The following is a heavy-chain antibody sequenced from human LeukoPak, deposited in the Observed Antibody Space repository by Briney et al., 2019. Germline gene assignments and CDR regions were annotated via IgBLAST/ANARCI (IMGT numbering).Heavy chain of an antibody. V-gene: IGHV3-30-3*01. CDR1: GFTFSSYA. Sequence: GGSLRLSRAASGFTFSSYAMHWVRQAPGKGLEWVAVISYDGSNKYYADSVKGRFTISRDNAKNSLYLQMNSLRAEDTAVYYCARDSSGYYLSYFDYWGQGTLVTVSS. J-gene: IGHJ4*02. CDR3: ARDSSGYYLSYFDY. D-gene: IGHD3-22*01. CDR2: ISYDGSNK.